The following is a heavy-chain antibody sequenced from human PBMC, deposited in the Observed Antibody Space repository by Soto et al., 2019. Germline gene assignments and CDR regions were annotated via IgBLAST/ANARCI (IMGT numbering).Heavy chain of an antibody. CDR3: ARHGRDWLFPPDDAFDI. V-gene: IGHV4-39*01. Sequence: QLQLQESGPGLVKPSETLSLTCTVSGGSISSSSYYWGWIRQPPGKGLEWIGSIYYSGSTYYNPSLKSRVTISVDTSKNQFSLKLSSVTAADTAVYYCARHGRDWLFPPDDAFDIWGQGTMVTVSS. CDR2: IYYSGST. J-gene: IGHJ3*02. CDR1: GGSISSSSYY. D-gene: IGHD3-9*01.